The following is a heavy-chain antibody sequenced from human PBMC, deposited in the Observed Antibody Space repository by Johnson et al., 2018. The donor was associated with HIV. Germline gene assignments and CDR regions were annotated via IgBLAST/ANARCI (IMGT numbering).Heavy chain of an antibody. CDR3: ARACRDGYTCDAFDI. V-gene: IGHV3-30*14. J-gene: IGHJ3*02. D-gene: IGHD5-24*01. CDR2: ISYDGSNK. Sequence: VQLVESGGGVVQPGRSLRLSCAASGFTFSSYAMHWVRQAPGKGLEWVALISYDGSNKYYADSVKGRFTISRDNSKNTLYLQMNSLRAEDTAVYYCARACRDGYTCDAFDIWGQGTMVTVSS. CDR1: GFTFSSYA.